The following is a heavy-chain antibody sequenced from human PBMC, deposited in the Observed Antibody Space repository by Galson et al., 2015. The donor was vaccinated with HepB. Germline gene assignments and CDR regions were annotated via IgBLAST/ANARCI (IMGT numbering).Heavy chain of an antibody. Sequence: ETLSLTCTVSGGSISSYYWSWIRQPPGKGLEWIGYIYYSGSTNYNPSLESRVTISVDTSKNQFSLKLSSVTAADTAVYYCAREGSGYDANWGQGTLVTVSS. D-gene: IGHD5-12*01. J-gene: IGHJ4*02. V-gene: IGHV4-59*01. CDR2: IYYSGST. CDR3: AREGSGYDAN. CDR1: GGSISSYY.